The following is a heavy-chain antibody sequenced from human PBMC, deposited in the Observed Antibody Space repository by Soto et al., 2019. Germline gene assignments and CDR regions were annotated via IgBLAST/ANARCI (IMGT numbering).Heavy chain of an antibody. CDR2: IWYDGSNK. CDR1: GFTFSSYG. J-gene: IGHJ3*02. CDR3: ARPFGLNAFDI. Sequence: GGSLRLSCAASGFTFSSYGMHWVRQAPGKGLEWVAVIWYDGSNKYYADSVKGRFTISRDNAKNTLYLQMSSLRAEDTAVYYCARPFGLNAFDIWGQGTMVTVSS. V-gene: IGHV3-33*01. D-gene: IGHD3-10*01.